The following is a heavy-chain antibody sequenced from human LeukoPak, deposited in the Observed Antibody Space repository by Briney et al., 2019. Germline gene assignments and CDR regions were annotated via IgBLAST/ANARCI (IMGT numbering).Heavy chain of an antibody. CDR1: GDSISSYY. J-gene: IGHJ3*02. Sequence: SETLSLTCTVSGDSISSYYWSWIRQPPGKGLEWIGYIYYSGSTNYNPSLKSRGTISGDTSKNQFSLNLSSVTAADTAVYYCARVKDGYNLDAFDIWGQGTMVTVSS. V-gene: IGHV4-59*01. D-gene: IGHD5-24*01. CDR3: ARVKDGYNLDAFDI. CDR2: IYYSGST.